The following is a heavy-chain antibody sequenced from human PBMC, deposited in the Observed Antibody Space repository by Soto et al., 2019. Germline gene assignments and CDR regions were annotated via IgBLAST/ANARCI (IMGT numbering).Heavy chain of an antibody. D-gene: IGHD6-19*01. V-gene: IGHV1-18*01. CDR2: ISAYNGNT. CDR1: GYTFTSYG. J-gene: IGHJ4*02. CDR3: ARDSPGIAVAGPRGFDY. Sequence: QVQLVQSGAEVKKPGASVKVSCKASGYTFTSYGISWVRQAPGQGLEWMGWISAYNGNTNYAQKLQGRVTMTTDTSTSTAYMELRSLRSDDTTVYYCARDSPGIAVAGPRGFDYWGQGTLVTVSS.